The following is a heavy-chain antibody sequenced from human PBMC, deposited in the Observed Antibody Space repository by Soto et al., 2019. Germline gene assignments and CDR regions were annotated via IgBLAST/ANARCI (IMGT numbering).Heavy chain of an antibody. Sequence: SETLALTCTFSSGSISSGGYYWRWIRPHPGKGLEWIGYIYYSGSTYYNPSLKSRVTISVDTSKNQFSLKLSSVTAADTAVYYCARFGYSTNIGIDYWGQGTLVTVSS. CDR2: IYYSGST. J-gene: IGHJ4*02. CDR1: SGSISSGGYY. CDR3: ARFGYSTNIGIDY. V-gene: IGHV4-31*03. D-gene: IGHD3-22*01.